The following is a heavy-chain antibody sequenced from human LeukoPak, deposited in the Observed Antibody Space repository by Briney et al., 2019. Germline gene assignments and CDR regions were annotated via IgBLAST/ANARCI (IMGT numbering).Heavy chain of an antibody. CDR2: IYTSGST. J-gene: IGHJ4*02. Sequence: SETLSLTRTVSGGSISSGSYYWSWIRQPAGKGLEWIGRIYTSGSTNYNPSLKSRVIISVDTSKNQFSLKLSSVTAADTAVYYCARINPGGSYGYDFDYWGQGTLVTVSS. V-gene: IGHV4-61*02. D-gene: IGHD3-16*01. CDR1: GGSISSGSYY. CDR3: ARINPGGSYGYDFDY.